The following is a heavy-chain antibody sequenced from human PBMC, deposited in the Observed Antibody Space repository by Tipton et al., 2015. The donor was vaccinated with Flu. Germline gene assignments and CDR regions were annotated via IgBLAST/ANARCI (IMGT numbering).Heavy chain of an antibody. CDR1: GYSISSGYY. V-gene: IGHV4-38-2*01. CDR2: IYHSGST. Sequence: TLSLTCAVSGYSISSGYYWGWIRQPPGKGLEWIGSIYHSGSTYYNPSLKSQVTISVDTSKNQFSLKLSSVTAADTAVYYCARRYCSGGSCVTGWFDPWGQGTLVTVSS. D-gene: IGHD2-15*01. J-gene: IGHJ5*02. CDR3: ARRYCSGGSCVTGWFDP.